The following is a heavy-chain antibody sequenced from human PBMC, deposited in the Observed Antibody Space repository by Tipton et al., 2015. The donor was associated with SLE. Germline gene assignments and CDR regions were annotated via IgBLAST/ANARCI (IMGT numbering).Heavy chain of an antibody. Sequence: SLRLSCAASGFTFSSYSMNWVRQAPGKGLERVSYISSSSSTIYYADSVKGRFTISRDNAKNSLYLQMNSLRAEDTAVYYCAREIKGIAGGYWGQGTLVTVSS. CDR3: AREIKGIAGGY. V-gene: IGHV3-48*01. CDR1: GFTFSSYS. D-gene: IGHD2-15*01. CDR2: ISSSSSTI. J-gene: IGHJ4*02.